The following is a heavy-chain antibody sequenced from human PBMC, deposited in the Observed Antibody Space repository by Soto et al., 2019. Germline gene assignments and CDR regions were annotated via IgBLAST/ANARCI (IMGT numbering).Heavy chain of an antibody. J-gene: IGHJ6*02. CDR1: GYTFTNYA. D-gene: IGHD6-13*01. CDR3: ARDMAAALLGYYYYGMDV. CDR2: INAGNGNT. V-gene: IGHV1-3*01. Sequence: QVQLVQSGAEVKKPGASVKVSCKTSGYTFTNYAMHWVRQAPEQRLEWMGWINAGNGNTKYSQKFQGRVTITRDTSASTAYMEMSSLRSEDTAVYYCARDMAAALLGYYYYGMDVWGQGTTVTVSS.